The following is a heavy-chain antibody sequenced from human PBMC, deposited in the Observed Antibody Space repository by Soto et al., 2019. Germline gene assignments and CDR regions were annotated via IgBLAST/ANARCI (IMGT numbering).Heavy chain of an antibody. D-gene: IGHD3-3*01. J-gene: IGHJ3*02. Sequence: EVQLVESGGGLVQPGGSLRLSCAASGFTFSSYWMSWVRQAPGKGLEWVANIKQDGSEKYYVDSVKGRFTISRDNAKNSLYLQMKSMRAEDTAVYYCARGLYYDFWSGLDAFDIWGQAKMVAVSS. CDR1: GFTFSSYW. V-gene: IGHV3-7*01. CDR3: ARGLYYDFWSGLDAFDI. CDR2: IKQDGSEK.